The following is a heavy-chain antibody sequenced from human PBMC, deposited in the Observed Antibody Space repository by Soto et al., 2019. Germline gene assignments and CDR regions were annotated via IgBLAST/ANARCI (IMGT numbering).Heavy chain of an antibody. V-gene: IGHV4-34*01. J-gene: IGHJ6*02. D-gene: IGHD2-21*02. CDR2: INHSGII. CDR3: ARADRTLVTSYSLDG. Sequence: SATLSHSCAVYGGSFSGYYWTRIRQPPGMGLPWIREINHSGIINFNPSLKIRLTISLDTSKKHFSLKLRSVTEADTDAYYCARADRTLVTSYSLDGWCQGTTVT. CDR1: GGSFSGYY.